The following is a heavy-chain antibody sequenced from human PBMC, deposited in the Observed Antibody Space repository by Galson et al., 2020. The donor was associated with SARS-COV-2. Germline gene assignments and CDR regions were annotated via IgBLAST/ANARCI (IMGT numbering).Heavy chain of an antibody. CDR2: INPHSGGT. V-gene: IGHV1-2*02. CDR3: VRGLWAGRYQDILSVYLTYDF. CDR1: GNTFSDYK. Sequence: GESPKISCNTSGNTFSDYKMHWVRPAPGQGLEWLGWINPHSGGTKYAHRLQGRVTLTTETAITTANMELSSLRSDDTAVYYCVRGLWAGRYQDILSVYLTYDFWGQGTLVAVSS. J-gene: IGHJ4*02. D-gene: IGHD3-9*01.